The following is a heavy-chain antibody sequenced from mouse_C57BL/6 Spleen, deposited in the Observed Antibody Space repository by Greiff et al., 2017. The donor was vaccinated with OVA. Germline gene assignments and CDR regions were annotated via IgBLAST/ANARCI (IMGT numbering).Heavy chain of an antibody. CDR3: ARGYYYGSIWYFDV. J-gene: IGHJ1*03. Sequence: QVQLQQPGAELVRPGSSVKLSCKASGYTFTSYWMHWVKQRPIQGLEWIGNIDPSDSETHYNQKFKDKATLTVDKSSSTAYMQLSSLTSEDSAVYYCARGYYYGSIWYFDVWGTGTTVTVSS. CDR2: IDPSDSET. D-gene: IGHD1-1*01. CDR1: GYTFTSYW. V-gene: IGHV1-52*01.